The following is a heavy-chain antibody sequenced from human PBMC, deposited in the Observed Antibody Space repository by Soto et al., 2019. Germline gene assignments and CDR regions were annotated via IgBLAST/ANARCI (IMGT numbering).Heavy chain of an antibody. Sequence: SEALSLTCTVSGGSISSYYWSWIRQPPGKGLEWIGYIYYSGSTNYNPSLKSRVTISVDTSKNQFSLKLSSVTAADTAVYYCATESAVAGPAAFDYWGQGTLVTVSS. CDR3: ATESAVAGPAAFDY. CDR2: IYYSGST. D-gene: IGHD6-19*01. J-gene: IGHJ4*02. CDR1: GGSISSYY. V-gene: IGHV4-59*01.